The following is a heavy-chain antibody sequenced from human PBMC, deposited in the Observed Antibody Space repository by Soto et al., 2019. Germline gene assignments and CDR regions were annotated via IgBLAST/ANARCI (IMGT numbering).Heavy chain of an antibody. CDR2: INHSGST. Sequence: PSETLSLTCAVYGGSFSGYYWSWIRQPPGKGLEWIGEINHSGSTNYNPSLKSRVTISVDTSKNQFSLKLSSVTAADTAVYYCARGFRWWPFDYWGQGTLVTVSS. CDR3: ARGFRWWPFDY. D-gene: IGHD2-15*01. CDR1: GGSFSGYY. J-gene: IGHJ4*02. V-gene: IGHV4-34*01.